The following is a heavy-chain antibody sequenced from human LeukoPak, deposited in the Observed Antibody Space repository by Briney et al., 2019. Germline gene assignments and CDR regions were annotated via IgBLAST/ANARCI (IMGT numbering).Heavy chain of an antibody. CDR3: AKGFSGHDSDFDY. V-gene: IGHV3-23*01. CDR1: GFTFSSYA. Sequence: GGSLRLSCAASGFTFSSYAMSWVRQAPGKGLERVSAISGSGGSTYYADSVKGRFTISRDNSKTTLDLQMNSLRAEDTAVYYCAKGFSGHDSDFDYWGQGTPVTVSS. J-gene: IGHJ4*02. CDR2: ISGSGGST. D-gene: IGHD5-12*01.